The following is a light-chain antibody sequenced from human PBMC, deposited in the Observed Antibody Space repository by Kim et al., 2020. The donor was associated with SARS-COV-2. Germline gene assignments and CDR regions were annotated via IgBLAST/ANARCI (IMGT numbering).Light chain of an antibody. CDR1: QRIGNK. Sequence: SGKPKEKFNITCRASQRIGNKLHWFQQQPDQSPKLLIKYASQSITGVPSRFSGNGSGTVFTLTINGLEAEDAAAYYCHQSDSLPWTFGQGTKLEI. CDR2: YAS. V-gene: IGKV6D-21*02. CDR3: HQSDSLPWT. J-gene: IGKJ2*02.